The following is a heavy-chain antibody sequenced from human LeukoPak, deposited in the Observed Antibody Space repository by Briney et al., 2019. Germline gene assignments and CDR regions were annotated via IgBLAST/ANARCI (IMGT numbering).Heavy chain of an antibody. CDR1: GGSFSGYY. CDR3: ARGRRITMIVVVIQAGWFDP. J-gene: IGHJ5*02. CDR2: INHSGST. V-gene: IGHV4-34*01. Sequence: KPSETLSLTCAVYGGSFSGYYWSWIRQPPGKGLEWIGEINHSGSTNYNPSLKSRVTISVDTSKNQSSLKLSSVTAADTAVYYCARGRRITMIVVVIQAGWFDPWGQGTLVTVSS. D-gene: IGHD3-22*01.